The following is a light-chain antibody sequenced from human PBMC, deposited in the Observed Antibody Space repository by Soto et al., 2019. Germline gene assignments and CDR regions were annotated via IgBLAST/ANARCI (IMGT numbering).Light chain of an antibody. CDR3: QQYYQWPSYT. Sequence: EIVMTQSPLTLSPSPGERAIFSCRTSQSVGSNIAWYQQKPGQSPRLLVYDASTRATAIPARFSGSGSGTEFTLTINTLQPEDFAVYYCQQYYQWPSYTFGQGTK. J-gene: IGKJ2*01. CDR2: DAS. V-gene: IGKV3-15*01. CDR1: QSVGSN.